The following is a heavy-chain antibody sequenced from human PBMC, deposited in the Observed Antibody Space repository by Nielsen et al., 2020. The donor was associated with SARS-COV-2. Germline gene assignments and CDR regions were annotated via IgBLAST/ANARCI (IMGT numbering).Heavy chain of an antibody. CDR3: AKVAAAGNY. CDR2: ISWNSGSI. D-gene: IGHD6-13*01. CDR1: GFTFDDYG. J-gene: IGHJ4*02. Sequence: SLKISCAASGFTFDDYGMSWVRQAPGKGLEWVSGISWNSGSIGYADSVKGRFTISRDNAKNSLYLQMNSLRAEDTALYYCAKVAAAGNYWGQGTLVTVSS. V-gene: IGHV3-9*01.